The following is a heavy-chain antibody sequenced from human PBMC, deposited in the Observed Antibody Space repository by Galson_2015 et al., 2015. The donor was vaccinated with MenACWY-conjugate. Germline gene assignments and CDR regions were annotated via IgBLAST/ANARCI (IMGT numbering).Heavy chain of an antibody. D-gene: IGHD3-22*01. CDR3: ANDRSYYDSSGYLVYFDY. CDR2: ISGSGGST. Sequence: SLRLSCAASGFTFSSYAMSWVRQAPGKGLEWVSAISGSGGSTYYADSVKGRFTISRDNSKNTLYLQMNSLRAEDTAVYYCANDRSYYDSSGYLVYFDYWGQGALVTVSS. J-gene: IGHJ4*02. CDR1: GFTFSSYA. V-gene: IGHV3-23*01.